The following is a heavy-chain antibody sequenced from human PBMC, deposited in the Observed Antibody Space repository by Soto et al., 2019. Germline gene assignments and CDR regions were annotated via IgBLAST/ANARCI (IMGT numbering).Heavy chain of an antibody. J-gene: IGHJ4*02. Sequence: QVQLQESGPGLVKPSQTLSLTCTVSGGSISSGGYYWTWIRQHPGKGLEWIGYIYFSGSTYYNPSLKSRVTTSIDTSKNQFSMRLISVTAADTAVYYCSRGLPFVNYWGQGNLVTVSS. V-gene: IGHV4-31*03. CDR2: IYFSGST. CDR3: SRGLPFVNY. CDR1: GGSISSGGYY.